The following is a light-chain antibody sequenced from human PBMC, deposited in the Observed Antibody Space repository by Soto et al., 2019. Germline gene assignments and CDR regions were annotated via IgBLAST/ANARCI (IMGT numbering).Light chain of an antibody. V-gene: IGKV3-20*01. CDR1: QSVSRSY. J-gene: IGKJ4*01. CDR3: QQYGSSPEIT. CDR2: GGS. Sequence: EIVLTQSPGTLSLSPGERATLSCRASQSVSRSYLDWFQQKPGNAPRLLSDGGSGRATGIPDRFSGSGSGTYFTLSNSSLEPEDFAVDYCQQYGSSPEITFGGGTKVEIK.